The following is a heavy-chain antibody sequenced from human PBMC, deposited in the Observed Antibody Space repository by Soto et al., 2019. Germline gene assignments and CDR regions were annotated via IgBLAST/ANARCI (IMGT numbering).Heavy chain of an antibody. V-gene: IGHV1-69*02. D-gene: IGHD3-3*01. CDR3: AKGGHDFWSGSAFDY. J-gene: IGHJ4*02. CDR2: IIPILGVA. Sequence: SVKVSCKASGGTFSSYTISWVRQAPGQGLEWMGRIIPILGVANYAQKFQGRVTITADKSTSTAYMELSSLRSEDTAVYYCAKGGHDFWSGSAFDYWGQGTLVTVSS. CDR1: GGTFSSYT.